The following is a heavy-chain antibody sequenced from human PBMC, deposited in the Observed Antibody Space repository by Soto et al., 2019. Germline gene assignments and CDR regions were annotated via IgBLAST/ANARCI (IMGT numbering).Heavy chain of an antibody. CDR1: GGSVSSGDYY. CDR2: IYYSGST. D-gene: IGHD3-9*01. Sequence: PSETLSLTCTVSGGSVSSGDYYWSWIRQPPGKGLEWIGYIYYSGSTYYNPSLKTRVTISVDTSKNQFSLKLSSVTPAHTAVYYCARDPRAFDWLLYPYGMDVWGQGTTVT. CDR3: ARDPRAFDWLLYPYGMDV. J-gene: IGHJ6*02. V-gene: IGHV4-30-4*01.